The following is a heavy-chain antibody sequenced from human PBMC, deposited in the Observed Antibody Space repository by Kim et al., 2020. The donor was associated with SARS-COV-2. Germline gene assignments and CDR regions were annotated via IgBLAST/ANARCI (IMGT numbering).Heavy chain of an antibody. Sequence: GGSLRLSCTASGFAFSAHAMNWVRQAPGEGLEWISFISYNREILYRDSVRGRFTISRDNAKNSLYLQMNSLRDEDTAVYYCGRGINHAFDYWGQGIRVT. CDR2: ISYNREI. CDR1: GFAFSAHA. CDR3: GRGINHAFDY. J-gene: IGHJ4*02. V-gene: IGHV3-48*02.